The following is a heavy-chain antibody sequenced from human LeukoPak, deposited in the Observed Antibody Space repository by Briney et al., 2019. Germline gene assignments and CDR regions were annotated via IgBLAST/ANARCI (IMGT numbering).Heavy chain of an antibody. CDR1: GIYD. J-gene: IGHJ4*02. CDR2: ISDFDEKT. CDR3: ARDLRFGGGRIDY. D-gene: IGHD3-10*01. V-gene: IGHV3-23*01. Sequence: PGGSLRLSCAASGIYDMSWVRQAPGKGLEWVSSISDFDEKTYYADSVKGRFTISRDNSKNTLYLQMNSLRAEDTAVYYCARDLRFGGGRIDYWGQGTLVTVSS.